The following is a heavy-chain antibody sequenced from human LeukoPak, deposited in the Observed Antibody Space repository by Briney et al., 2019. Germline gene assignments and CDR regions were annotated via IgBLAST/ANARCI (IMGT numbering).Heavy chain of an antibody. Sequence: GGSLRLSCAASGFTFSSYSLNWVRQAPGKGLEWVSSISSSSSYIYYADSVKGRFTISRDNATNSLYLQMTSLRAEDTAVYYCARVVVAATHWFDPWGQGTLVTVSS. CDR3: ARVVVAATHWFDP. CDR1: GFTFSSYS. V-gene: IGHV3-21*01. J-gene: IGHJ5*02. CDR2: ISSSSSYI. D-gene: IGHD2-15*01.